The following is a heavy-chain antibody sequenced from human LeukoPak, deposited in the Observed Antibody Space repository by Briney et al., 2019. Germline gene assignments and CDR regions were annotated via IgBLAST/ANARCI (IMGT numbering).Heavy chain of an antibody. V-gene: IGHV4-59*01. Sequence: SETLSLTCTVSGGSISSYYWSWIRQPPGKGLEWIGYIYHSGSTKYNPSLKSRVTISVDTSKNQFSLKMSSVTAADTAVYYCARDPQSYYYDSSGYYTYWGQGTLVTVSS. CDR2: IYHSGST. J-gene: IGHJ4*02. CDR1: GGSISSYY. CDR3: ARDPQSYYYDSSGYYTY. D-gene: IGHD3-22*01.